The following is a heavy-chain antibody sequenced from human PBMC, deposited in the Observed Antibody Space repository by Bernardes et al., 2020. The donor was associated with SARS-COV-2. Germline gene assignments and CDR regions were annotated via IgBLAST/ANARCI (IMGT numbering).Heavy chain of an antibody. V-gene: IGHV3-30*03. Sequence: GGSLRLSCAASGFTFSSYGMRWVRQAPGKGLEWVAVITYDGSNKYYADSVKGRFTISRDNSKNTLYLQMNSLRAEDTAVYYCARGGSDWAYFDYWGQGTLVTFSS. CDR2: ITYDGSNK. CDR3: ARGGSDWAYFDY. J-gene: IGHJ4*02. CDR1: GFTFSSYG. D-gene: IGHD3-10*01.